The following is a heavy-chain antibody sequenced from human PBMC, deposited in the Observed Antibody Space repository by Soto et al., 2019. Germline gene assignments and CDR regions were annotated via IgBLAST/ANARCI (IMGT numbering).Heavy chain of an antibody. V-gene: IGHV3-11*01. CDR2: ISSSGSTI. Sequence: GGSLRLSCAASGFTFSDYYMSWIRQAPGKGLEWVSYISSSGSTIYYADSVKGRFTISRDNAKNSLYLQMNSLRAEDTAVYYCAREAYSSGWYVGGRRNWFDPWGQGTLVTVSS. D-gene: IGHD6-19*01. CDR3: AREAYSSGWYVGGRRNWFDP. J-gene: IGHJ5*02. CDR1: GFTFSDYY.